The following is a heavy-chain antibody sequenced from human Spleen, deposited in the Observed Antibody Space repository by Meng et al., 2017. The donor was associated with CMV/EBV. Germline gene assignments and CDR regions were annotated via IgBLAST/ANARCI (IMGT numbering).Heavy chain of an antibody. CDR1: GFTVSINY. CDR3: AREEVGCSSTSCYPYYYYYGMDV. Sequence: GGSLRLSCAASGFTVSINYMSWVRQAPGKGLEWVSVIFSDGITDYGDSVRGRFTISRDNSENTLYLQMNSLRAEDTAVYYCAREEVGCSSTSCYPYYYYYGMDVWGQGTTVTVSS. J-gene: IGHJ6*02. V-gene: IGHV3-53*01. CDR2: IFSDGIT. D-gene: IGHD2-2*01.